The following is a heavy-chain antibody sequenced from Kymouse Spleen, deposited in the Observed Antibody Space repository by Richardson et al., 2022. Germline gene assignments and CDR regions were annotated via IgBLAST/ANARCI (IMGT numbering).Heavy chain of an antibody. J-gene: IGHJ6*02. CDR1: GFTFSSYG. Sequence: QVQLVESGGGVVQPGRSLRLSCAASGFTFSSYGMHWVRQAPGKGLEWVAVISYDGSNKYYADSVKGRFTISRDNSKNTLYLQMNSLRAEDTAVYYCAKDGGQWPSIYYYGMDVWGQGTTVTVSS. CDR3: AKDGGQWPSIYYYGMDV. D-gene: IGHD6-19*01. V-gene: IGHV3-30*18. CDR2: ISYDGSNK.